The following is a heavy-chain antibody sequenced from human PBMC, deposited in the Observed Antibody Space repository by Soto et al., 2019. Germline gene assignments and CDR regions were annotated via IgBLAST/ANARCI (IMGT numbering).Heavy chain of an antibody. CDR3: ARDRYVVVPLAIPGFVPVAY. CDR2: ISAYNGNT. J-gene: IGHJ4*02. Sequence: QVHLVQSGAEVKKTGASVTVYCKASGYTFSSYGISWVRQAPGQGLEWLGWISAYNGNTHYAQKFRGRVTMTTDTSTYTAYMERRRLRSDDTAVYYCARDRYVVVPLAIPGFVPVAYWGQGTLVTFSS. V-gene: IGHV1-18*01. D-gene: IGHD2-2*01. CDR1: GYTFSSYG.